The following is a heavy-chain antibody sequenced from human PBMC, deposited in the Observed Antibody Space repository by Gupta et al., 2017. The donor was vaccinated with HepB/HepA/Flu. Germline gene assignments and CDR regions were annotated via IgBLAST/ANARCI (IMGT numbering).Heavy chain of an antibody. J-gene: IGHJ3*02. CDR2: MTNSGSEI. CDR1: GFSLRCCE. D-gene: IGHD1-26*01. CDR3: ASRVGATYHAFDI. Sequence: EAQLVESGGGLVQPGGSLGLSCAASGFSLRCCEMNWVRQAPGKGLEWLSYMTNSGSEIQYEDSVKGRFTISRDNAKNSLSLQMNSLRAEDTAVYYCASRVGATYHAFDIWGQGTTVTVSS. V-gene: IGHV3-48*03.